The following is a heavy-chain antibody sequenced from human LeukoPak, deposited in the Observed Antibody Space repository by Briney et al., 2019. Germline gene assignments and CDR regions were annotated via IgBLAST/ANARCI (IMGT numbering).Heavy chain of an antibody. CDR2: IYHSGST. D-gene: IGHD1-26*01. Sequence: PSQTLSLTCAVSGGPISSGGYSWSWIRQPPGKGLEWIGYIYHSGSTYYNPSLKSRVTISVDRSKNQFSLKLSSVTAADTAVYYCARDSQVGATGFDYWGQGTLVTVSS. V-gene: IGHV4-30-2*01. CDR3: ARDSQVGATGFDY. CDR1: GGPISSGGYS. J-gene: IGHJ4*02.